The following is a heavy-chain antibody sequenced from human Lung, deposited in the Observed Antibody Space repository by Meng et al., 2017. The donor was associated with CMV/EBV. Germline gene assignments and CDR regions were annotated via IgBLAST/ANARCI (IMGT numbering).Heavy chain of an antibody. Sequence: ASVXVSCKAAGNTFTSYDINWVRQAPGQGLEWMGRMNANSGTTGYDQKFEGRVTMTRDTSISSAFMELSSLTSEDTAVYYCARGMNDDFWSGAFDVWGQGTMVTVSS. CDR1: GNTFTSYD. CDR2: MNANSGTT. J-gene: IGHJ3*01. CDR3: ARGMNDDFWSGAFDV. D-gene: IGHD3-3*01. V-gene: IGHV1-8*01.